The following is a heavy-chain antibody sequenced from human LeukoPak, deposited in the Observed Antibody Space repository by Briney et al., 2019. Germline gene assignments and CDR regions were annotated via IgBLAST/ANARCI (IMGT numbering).Heavy chain of an antibody. V-gene: IGHV4-59*02. CDR1: GDSVTGYY. Sequence: PSETLSLTCTVFGDSVTGYYLNWVRQPPGKGLEWIGHIYKIGTTNYNPSFKSRLTISADTSKNQFSLKLRSVTAADTAVYYCVIGVGWQPDYWGQGALVTVSS. CDR3: VIGVGWQPDY. CDR2: IYKIGTT. D-gene: IGHD2-15*01. J-gene: IGHJ4*02.